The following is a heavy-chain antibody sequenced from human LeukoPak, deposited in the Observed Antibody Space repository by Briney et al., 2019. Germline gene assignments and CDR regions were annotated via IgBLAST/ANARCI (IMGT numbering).Heavy chain of an antibody. CDR2: INENGDIA. V-gene: IGHV3-43*02. CDR3: AKARCEPNFDY. J-gene: IGHJ4*02. CDR1: GFTFDDYA. D-gene: IGHD5-24*01. Sequence: GGSLRLSCAASGFTFDDYAMHWVRQGRGKGLEWVSLINENGDIAYYGDSVRGRFTVSRDNAKNSLYLQMNSLTTEDTALYYCAKARCEPNFDYWGQGTLVTVSS.